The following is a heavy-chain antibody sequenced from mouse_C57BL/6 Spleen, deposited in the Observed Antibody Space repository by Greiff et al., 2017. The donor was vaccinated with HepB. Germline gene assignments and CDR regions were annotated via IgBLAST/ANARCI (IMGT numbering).Heavy chain of an antibody. J-gene: IGHJ4*01. CDR1: GFTFSDYG. Sequence: EVMLVESGGGLVKPGGSLKLSCAASGFTFSDYGMHWVRQAPEKGLEWVAYISSGSSTIYYADTVKGRFTISRDNAKNTLFLQMTSLRSEDTAMYYCARSEVLLRGFYYVMDYWGQGTSVTVSS. D-gene: IGHD1-1*01. CDR2: ISSGSSTI. CDR3: ARSEVLLRGFYYVMDY. V-gene: IGHV5-17*01.